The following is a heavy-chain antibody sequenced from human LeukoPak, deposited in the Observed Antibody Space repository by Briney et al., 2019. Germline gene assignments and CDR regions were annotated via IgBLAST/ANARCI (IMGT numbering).Heavy chain of an antibody. CDR3: ARERYGTGSYDY. CDR2: ISDYNGHR. CDR1: GYTFTGYG. V-gene: IGHV1-18*01. Sequence: ASVKVSCKAYGYTFTGYGISWVRQAPGQGLEWMGWISDYNGHRNFAQKLQDRVTMTTDTSTNTAYMELRSLISDDTAFYYCARERYGTGSYDYWGQGTLVAVSS. D-gene: IGHD3-10*01. J-gene: IGHJ4*02.